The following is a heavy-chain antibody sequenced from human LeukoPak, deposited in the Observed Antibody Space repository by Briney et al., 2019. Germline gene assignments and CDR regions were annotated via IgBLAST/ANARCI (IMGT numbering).Heavy chain of an antibody. J-gene: IGHJ4*02. Sequence: GGSLRLSCAASGFTFSSYAMSWVRQAPGKGLEWVSSISSSSSYIYYADSVKGRFTISRDNAKNSLYLQMNSLRAEDTAVYYCASDHYDSSGYRVDYWGQGTLVTVSS. CDR1: GFTFSSYA. CDR3: ASDHYDSSGYRVDY. D-gene: IGHD3-22*01. V-gene: IGHV3-21*01. CDR2: ISSSSSYI.